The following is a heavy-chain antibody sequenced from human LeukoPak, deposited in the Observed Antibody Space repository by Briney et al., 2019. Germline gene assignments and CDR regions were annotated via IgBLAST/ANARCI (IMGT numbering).Heavy chain of an antibody. V-gene: IGHV3-64*02. Sequence: QPGGSLRLSCAASGFTFSIYAMHWVRQAPGKGLEHVSTITTNGGNAYYADSVKGRFTISRDNSKEPLFLQLGRLRAEDIGVYYCAKPLTSYSSGFSDAFDVWGHGTMVTVSS. CDR1: GFTFSIYA. J-gene: IGHJ3*01. CDR2: ITTNGGNA. D-gene: IGHD5-18*01. CDR3: AKPLTSYSSGFSDAFDV.